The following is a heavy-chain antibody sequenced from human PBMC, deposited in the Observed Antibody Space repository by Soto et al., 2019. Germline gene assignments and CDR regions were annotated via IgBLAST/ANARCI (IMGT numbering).Heavy chain of an antibody. D-gene: IGHD3-9*01. CDR1: GGSISSSSYY. CDR3: ARRSNDILTGYYNYYFDY. CDR2: TYYSGST. V-gene: IGHV4-39*01. Sequence: QLQLQESGPGLVKPSETLSLTCTVSGGSISSSSYYWGWIRQPPGKGLEWIGSTYYSGSTYYNPSLTSRVTISGDPSKHQFALKLSSVTAADTAVYYCARRSNDILTGYYNYYFDYWGQGTLVTVSS. J-gene: IGHJ4*02.